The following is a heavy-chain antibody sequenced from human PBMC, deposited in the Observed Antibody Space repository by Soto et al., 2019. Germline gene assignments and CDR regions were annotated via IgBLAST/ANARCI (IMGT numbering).Heavy chain of an antibody. CDR1: GGAINSTAYY. J-gene: IGHJ6*02. CDR3: ARHGAYSTSVYYYYGMDV. Sequence: LETLSLTCTVSGGAINSTAYYWGWIRQPPGKGLEWIGSSNYGGPTYYSPSLQSRVTISLDTAKNHFSLNLRSVTAADTAVYYCARHGAYSTSVYYYYGMDVWGQGTTVTVSS. CDR2: SNYGGPT. D-gene: IGHD6-13*01. V-gene: IGHV4-39*01.